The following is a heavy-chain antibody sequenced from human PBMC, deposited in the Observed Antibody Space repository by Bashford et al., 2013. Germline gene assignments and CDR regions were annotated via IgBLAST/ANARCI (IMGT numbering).Heavy chain of an antibody. V-gene: IGHV4-39*01. CDR2: MYYSGNI. CDR1: GVYVTSAPYL. CDR3: ARHADSCGDGSCANGFDI. D-gene: IGHD2-15*01. J-gene: IGHJ3*02. Sequence: SSETLSLTCAVSGVYVTSAPYLWGWIRQSPGKGLEWIGSMYYSGNIHYNPSLNSRVTISADVSKNQFSLNLRSVTAADTAMYFCARHADSCGDGSCANGFDIVGPRGHVVTVSS.